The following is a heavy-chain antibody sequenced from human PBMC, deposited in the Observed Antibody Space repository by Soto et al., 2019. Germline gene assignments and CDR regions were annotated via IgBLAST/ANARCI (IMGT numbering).Heavy chain of an antibody. J-gene: IGHJ6*02. D-gene: IGHD3-10*01. Sequence: QVQLVQSGAEVKKPGASVKVSCKASGYTFTSYGISWVRQAPGQGLEWMGWSSAYNGNTNYAQKLQGRATMTTDTSTSTAYMELKSLRSDDTAVYYCASNYLYYYGSGNTNYYGMDVWGQGTTVTVYS. V-gene: IGHV1-18*01. CDR2: SSAYNGNT. CDR1: GYTFTSYG. CDR3: ASNYLYYYGSGNTNYYGMDV.